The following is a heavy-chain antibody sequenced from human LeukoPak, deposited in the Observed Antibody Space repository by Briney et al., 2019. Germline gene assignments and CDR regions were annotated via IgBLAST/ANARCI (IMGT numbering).Heavy chain of an antibody. J-gene: IGHJ4*02. V-gene: IGHV2-5*01. D-gene: IGHD6-19*01. CDR1: GFSLSTSRVG. Sequence: SGPTLVKPTQTLTLTCTFSGFSLSTSRVGVGWIRQPPGEALEWLALIYWNDDKRYSPSLKSRLTISKDTSKNQVVLTMTDMDPVDTATYFCAHYTTGWSRFDYWGQGTLVTASS. CDR2: IYWNDDK. CDR3: AHYTTGWSRFDY.